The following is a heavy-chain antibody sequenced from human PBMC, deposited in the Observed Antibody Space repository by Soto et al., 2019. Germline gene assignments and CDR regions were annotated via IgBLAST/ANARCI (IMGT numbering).Heavy chain of an antibody. CDR3: ARGYGDYGNAFDI. J-gene: IGHJ3*02. CDR1: GFTFSSYA. D-gene: IGHD4-17*01. V-gene: IGHV3-64*01. Sequence: PGESLKISCAASGFTFSSYAMHWVRQAPGKGLEYVSAISSNGGSTYYANSVKGRFTISRDNSKNTLYLQMGSLRAEDMAVYYCARGYGDYGNAFDIWGQGTMVTVSS. CDR2: ISSNGGST.